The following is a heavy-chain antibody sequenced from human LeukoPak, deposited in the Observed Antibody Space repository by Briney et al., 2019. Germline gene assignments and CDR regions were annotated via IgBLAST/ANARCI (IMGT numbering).Heavy chain of an antibody. CDR3: AGGDSSGWYLSAFDI. J-gene: IGHJ3*02. Sequence: SVKVSCKASVGTFSSYTISWVRQTPGQGLEWMGRIIPFLGIANYAKKFQGRVMITADKSTSTAYMELSSLRSEDTAVYYCAGGDSSGWYLSAFDIWGQGTMVTVSP. D-gene: IGHD6-19*01. V-gene: IGHV1-69*02. CDR1: VGTFSSYT. CDR2: IIPFLGIA.